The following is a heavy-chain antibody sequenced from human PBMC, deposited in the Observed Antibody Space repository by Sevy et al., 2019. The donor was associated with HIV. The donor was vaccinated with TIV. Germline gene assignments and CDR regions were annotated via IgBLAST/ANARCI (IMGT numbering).Heavy chain of an antibody. CDR2: ISGSGGST. CDR3: AKDHAYYYDSSGPPTPDY. J-gene: IGHJ4*02. V-gene: IGHV3-23*01. Sequence: GGSLRLSCAASGFTFSSYAMSWVRQAPGKGLEWVSAISGSGGSTYYADSVKGRFTISRDNSKNTLYLQMNSLRAEDTAVYYVAKDHAYYYDSSGPPTPDYWGQGTLVTVSS. D-gene: IGHD3-22*01. CDR1: GFTFSSYA.